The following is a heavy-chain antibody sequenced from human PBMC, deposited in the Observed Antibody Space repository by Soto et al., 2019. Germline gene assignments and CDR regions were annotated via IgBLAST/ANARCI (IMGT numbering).Heavy chain of an antibody. Sequence: SETLSLTCTVSGDSISGGASFWSWIRQPPGKGLEWIANVYYSGSSYYNPSLKSRLTISVDTTKNQFSLQLKSMTAADTAVYYCAKLSCTSSTCYFPGWFDPRGQGTLVTVSS. J-gene: IGHJ5*02. CDR3: AKLSCTSSTCYFPGWFDP. D-gene: IGHD2-2*01. V-gene: IGHV4-31*03. CDR2: VYYSGSS. CDR1: GDSISGGASF.